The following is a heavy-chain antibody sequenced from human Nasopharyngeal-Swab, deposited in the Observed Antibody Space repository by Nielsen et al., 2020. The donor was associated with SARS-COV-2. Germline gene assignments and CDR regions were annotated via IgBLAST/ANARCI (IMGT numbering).Heavy chain of an antibody. D-gene: IGHD2-2*01. CDR2: ISWNSGSI. CDR1: GFTFDDYA. J-gene: IGHJ6*03. CDR3: AKDSSPAAADYYYMDA. Sequence: SLKISCAASGFTFDDYAMHWVRQAPGKGLEWVSGISWNSGSIGYADSVKGRFTISRDNAKNSLYLQMNSLRAEDTALYYCAKDSSPAAADYYYMDAWGKGTTVTVSS. V-gene: IGHV3-9*01.